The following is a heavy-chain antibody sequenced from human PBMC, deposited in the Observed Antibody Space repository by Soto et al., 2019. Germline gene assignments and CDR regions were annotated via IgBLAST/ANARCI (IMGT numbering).Heavy chain of an antibody. D-gene: IGHD2-8*01. CDR1: GGSVSNSNYY. CDR3: VSQRTSVLTQAYFDY. Sequence: KPSETLSLTCTVSGGSVSNSNYYWGWIRQSPGKGLEWIGSVYYRGRSYSKSSVKSRVTISVDTSNNQFSLNLNSVTASDTAVYFCVSQRTSVLTQAYFDYWGPGALVTVSS. CDR2: VYYRGRS. J-gene: IGHJ4*02. V-gene: IGHV4-39*01.